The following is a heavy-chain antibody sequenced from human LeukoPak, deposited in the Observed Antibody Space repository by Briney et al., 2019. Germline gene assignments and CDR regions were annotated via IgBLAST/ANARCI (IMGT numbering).Heavy chain of an antibody. Sequence: SVKVSCKASGGTFSKYTISWVRQAPGQGLEWMGRLIPTFGTADYAQKFQGRITITADKSTSTAYMELSSLRSDDTAVYYCANQCSSTSCYGSDYWGQGTLVTVSS. CDR2: LIPTFGTA. J-gene: IGHJ4*02. CDR1: GGTFSKYT. D-gene: IGHD2-2*01. CDR3: ANQCSSTSCYGSDY. V-gene: IGHV1-69*08.